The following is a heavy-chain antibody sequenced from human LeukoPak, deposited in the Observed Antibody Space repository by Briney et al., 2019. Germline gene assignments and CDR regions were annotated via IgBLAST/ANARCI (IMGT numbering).Heavy chain of an antibody. CDR2: ISSSSSTI. CDR1: GFTFSSYS. D-gene: IGHD3-22*01. V-gene: IGHV3-48*04. Sequence: GGSLRLSCAAAGFTFSSYSMNWVRQAPGKGLEWVSYISSSSSTIYYADSVKGRFTISRDNAKNSLYLQMNSLIAEDTAVYYCARYIYYDSSGYYGSVYWGQGTLVTVSS. CDR3: ARYIYYDSSGYYGSVY. J-gene: IGHJ4*02.